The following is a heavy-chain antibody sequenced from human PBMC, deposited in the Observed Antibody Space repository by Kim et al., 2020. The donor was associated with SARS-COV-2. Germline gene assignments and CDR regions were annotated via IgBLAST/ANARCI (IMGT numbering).Heavy chain of an antibody. J-gene: IGHJ4*02. CDR3: ARGRGLWFGESRDY. Sequence: YSPSFQGQVTISADKSINTAYLQWSSLKASDTAIYYCARGRGLWFGESRDYWGQGTLVTVSS. V-gene: IGHV5-51*01. D-gene: IGHD3-10*01.